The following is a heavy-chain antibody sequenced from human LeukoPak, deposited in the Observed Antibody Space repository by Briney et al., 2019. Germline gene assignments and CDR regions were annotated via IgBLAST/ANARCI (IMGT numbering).Heavy chain of an antibody. CDR2: IYSGGST. V-gene: IGHV3-53*05. CDR1: GFTVSSNY. J-gene: IGHJ4*02. Sequence: GGSLRLSCAASGFTVSSNYMSWVRQAPGKGLEWVSVIYSGGSTYYADSVKGRFTISRDNSKNTLYLQMNSLRAEDTAVYYCARGTFSAWYSDYWGQGTLVTVSS. D-gene: IGHD2/OR15-2a*01. CDR3: ARGTFSAWYSDY.